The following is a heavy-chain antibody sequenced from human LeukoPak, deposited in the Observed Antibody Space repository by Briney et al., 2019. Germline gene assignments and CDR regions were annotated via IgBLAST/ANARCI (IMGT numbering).Heavy chain of an antibody. CDR1: GFTFSSYA. V-gene: IGHV3-30-3*02. J-gene: IGHJ4*02. CDR3: AKPEYCSSTSCQSVDY. CDR2: ISYDGSNK. Sequence: GGSPRLSCAASGFTFSSYAMHWVRQAPGKGLEWGAVISYDGSNKYYAASVKGRFTISRDNSENTLYLQMNSLRAEDTAVYYCAKPEYCSSTSCQSVDYWGQGTLVTVSS. D-gene: IGHD2-2*01.